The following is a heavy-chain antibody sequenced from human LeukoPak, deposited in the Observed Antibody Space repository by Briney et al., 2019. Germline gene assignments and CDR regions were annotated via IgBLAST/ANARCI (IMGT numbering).Heavy chain of an antibody. V-gene: IGHV1-69-2*01. D-gene: IGHD3-22*01. CDR1: GYTFTDYY. CDR3: ATPRLIGIAY. J-gene: IGHJ4*02. CDR2: VDPEDGES. Sequence: GASVKVSCKASGYTFTDYYIHWVQQAPGKGLEWMGRVDPEDGESTYAEKFQGRVTIIADTSTDTAYMELSSLRSEDRAVYYCATPRLIGIAYWGQGTLVTVSS.